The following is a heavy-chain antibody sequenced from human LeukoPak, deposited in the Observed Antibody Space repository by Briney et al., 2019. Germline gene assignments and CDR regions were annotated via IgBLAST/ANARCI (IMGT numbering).Heavy chain of an antibody. CDR3: AKGYYGSGSYGWFDY. Sequence: GGSLRLSCAASGFTFSYYGMHWVRQAPGKGLEWVAFIRFDGNDKFYADSVKGRFAISKDTSRNTLYLLMNGLRVEDTAVYYCAKGYYGSGSYGWFDYWGQGNLVTVSS. CDR2: IRFDGNDK. CDR1: GFTFSYYG. J-gene: IGHJ4*02. D-gene: IGHD3-10*01. V-gene: IGHV3-30*02.